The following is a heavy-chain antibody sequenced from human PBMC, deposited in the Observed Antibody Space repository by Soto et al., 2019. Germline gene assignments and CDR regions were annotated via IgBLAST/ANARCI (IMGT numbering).Heavy chain of an antibody. CDR2: INAYNGNT. CDR3: AREGGYYYDSSGYGNAFDI. J-gene: IGHJ3*02. Sequence: ASVKVSCKASGYTFTSYCISWVRQAPGQGLEWMGWINAYNGNTNYAQKLQGRVTMTTDTSTSTAYMALRSLRSDDTAVYYCAREGGYYYDSSGYGNAFDIWGQGTMVTVSS. CDR1: GYTFTSYC. V-gene: IGHV1-18*01. D-gene: IGHD3-22*01.